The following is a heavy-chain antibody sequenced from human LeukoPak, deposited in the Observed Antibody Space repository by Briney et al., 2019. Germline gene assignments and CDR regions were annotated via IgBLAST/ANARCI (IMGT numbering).Heavy chain of an antibody. V-gene: IGHV3-9*01. Sequence: GRSLRLSCTASGFTFDDYAMHWVRQAPGKGLEWVSGISWNSGRIDYADSVKGRFTISRDNAKNSLYLQMNSLRAEDTAFYYCAKDRGSGLYYYIMDVWGQGTTVTVSS. J-gene: IGHJ6*02. CDR1: GFTFDDYA. CDR3: AKDRGSGLYYYIMDV. CDR2: ISWNSGRI. D-gene: IGHD6-19*01.